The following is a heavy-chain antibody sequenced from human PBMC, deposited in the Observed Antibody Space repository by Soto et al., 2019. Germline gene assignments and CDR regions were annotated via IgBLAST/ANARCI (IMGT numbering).Heavy chain of an antibody. CDR2: ISYDGSNK. J-gene: IGHJ4*02. D-gene: IGHD1-26*01. CDR3: ARDLVGATNY. V-gene: IGHV3-30-3*01. CDR1: GFTFSSYA. Sequence: GGSLRLSCAASGFTFSSYAMHWVRQAPGKGLEWVAVISYDGSNKYYADSVKGRFTISRDNSKNTLYLQMNSLRAEDTAVYHCARDLVGATNYWGQGTMVTVSS.